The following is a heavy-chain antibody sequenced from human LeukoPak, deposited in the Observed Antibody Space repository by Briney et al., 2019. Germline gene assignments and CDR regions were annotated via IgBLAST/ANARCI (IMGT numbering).Heavy chain of an antibody. CDR3: ARYGQQLVSDY. V-gene: IGHV3-48*03. CDR1: GFTFINYE. D-gene: IGHD6-13*01. J-gene: IGHJ4*02. CDR2: ISSSGSTL. Sequence: GGSLRLSCAAPGFTFINYEMSSVRQAPGKGLEWLSYISSSGSTLYYADSVKGRFTISRDNAKSSLYLQMNSLRAEDTAVYYCARYGQQLVSDYWGQGTLLTVSS.